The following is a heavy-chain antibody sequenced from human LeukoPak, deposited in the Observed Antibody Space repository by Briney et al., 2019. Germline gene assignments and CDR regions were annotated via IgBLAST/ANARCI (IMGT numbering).Heavy chain of an antibody. J-gene: IGHJ5*02. CDR1: GFTFRTYN. CDR2: ISTSSNYI. V-gene: IGHV3-21*01. CDR3: ARGEMVYRRYNWFDP. Sequence: GGSLRLSCTASGFTFRTYNMNWVRQAPGKGLEWVSSISTSSNYIYYADSAKGRFTISRDNAKNSLYLQMNSLRAEDTAVYCCARGEMVYRRYNWFDPWGQGTLVTVSS. D-gene: IGHD2-8*01.